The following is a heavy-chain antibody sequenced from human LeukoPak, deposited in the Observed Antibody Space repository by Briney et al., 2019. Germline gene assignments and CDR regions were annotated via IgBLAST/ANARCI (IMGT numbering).Heavy chain of an antibody. Sequence: PSETLSLTRAVYGGSFSGYYWSWIRQPPGKGLEWIGEINHSGSTNYNPSLKSRVTISVDTSKNQFSLKLSSVTAADTAVYYCARDVTRRIRKYYFDYWGQGTLVTVSS. D-gene: IGHD4-17*01. V-gene: IGHV4-34*01. CDR3: ARDVTRRIRKYYFDY. CDR2: INHSGST. CDR1: GGSFSGYY. J-gene: IGHJ4*02.